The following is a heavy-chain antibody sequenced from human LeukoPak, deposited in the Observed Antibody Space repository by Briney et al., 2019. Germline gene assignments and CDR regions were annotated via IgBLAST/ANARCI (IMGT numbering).Heavy chain of an antibody. CDR2: IIPIFGTA. J-gene: IGHJ4*02. D-gene: IGHD3-3*01. V-gene: IGHV1-69*13. CDR1: GDTFSSYA. CDR3: AREPATIFGVVDLKYFDY. Sequence: SVKVSCKAFGDTFSSYAISWVRQAPGQGLEWMGGIIPIFGTANYAQKFQGRVTITEDESTSTAYMELSSLRSEDTAVYYCAREPATIFGVVDLKYFDYWGQGTLVAVSS.